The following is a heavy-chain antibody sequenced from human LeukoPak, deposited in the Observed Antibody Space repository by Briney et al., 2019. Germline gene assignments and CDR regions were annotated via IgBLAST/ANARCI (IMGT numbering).Heavy chain of an antibody. CDR3: ASTEMAGDFDY. CDR1: GYTFTSYY. CDR2: INPSGGST. V-gene: IGHV1-46*01. J-gene: IGHJ4*02. D-gene: IGHD6-19*01. Sequence: ASVTVSCTASGYTFTSYYMHWVRQAPGQGLEWMGIINPSGGSTSYAQKFQGRVTMTRDTSTSTVYMELSSLRSEDTAVYYCASTEMAGDFDYWGQGTLVTVSS.